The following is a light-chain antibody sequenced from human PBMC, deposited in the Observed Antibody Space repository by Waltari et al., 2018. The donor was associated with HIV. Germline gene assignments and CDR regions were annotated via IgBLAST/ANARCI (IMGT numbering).Light chain of an antibody. Sequence: NFMLTQPHSVSESPGKTVTISCTRTSGSIARNYVQWYQQRPGSSPTTVIYEDNQRPSGVPDRCSGSIDSSSNSASLTISGLKTEDEADYYCQSYDSSNQGVFGGGTKLTVL. CDR2: EDN. CDR3: QSYDSSNQGV. V-gene: IGLV6-57*01. J-gene: IGLJ3*02. CDR1: SGSIARNY.